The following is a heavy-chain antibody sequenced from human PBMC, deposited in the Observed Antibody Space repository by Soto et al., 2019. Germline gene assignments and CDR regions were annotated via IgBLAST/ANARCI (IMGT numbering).Heavy chain of an antibody. CDR3: ASVAGGWSLDAFDI. V-gene: IGHV3-21*01. Sequence: PGGSLRLSCAASGFTFSSYSMNWVRQAPGKGLEWVSSISSSSSYIYYADSVKGRFTISRDNAKNSLYLQMNSLRAEDTAVYYRASVAGGWSLDAFDIWGQGTMVTVSS. CDR1: GFTFSSYS. CDR2: ISSSSSYI. J-gene: IGHJ3*02. D-gene: IGHD6-19*01.